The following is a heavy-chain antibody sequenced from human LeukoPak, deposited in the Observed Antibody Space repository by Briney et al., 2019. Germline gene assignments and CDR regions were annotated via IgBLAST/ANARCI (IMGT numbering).Heavy chain of an antibody. CDR2: IKQDGSEK. CDR3: AKGKKSYGLHYYYYMDV. Sequence: GGSLRLSCAASGFTFSSYWMSWVRQAPGKGLEWVANIKQDGSEKYYVDSVKGRFTISRDNSKNSLYLQMNSLRAEDTALYYCAKGKKSYGLHYYYYMDVWGKGTTVTVSS. J-gene: IGHJ6*03. V-gene: IGHV3-7*03. D-gene: IGHD5-18*01. CDR1: GFTFSSYW.